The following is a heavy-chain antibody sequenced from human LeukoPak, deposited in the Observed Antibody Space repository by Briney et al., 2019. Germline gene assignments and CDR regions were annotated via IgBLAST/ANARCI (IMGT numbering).Heavy chain of an antibody. Sequence: SGPTLVKPTQTLTLTCTFSGFSLSTSGVGVGWIRQPPGKALEWLALIYWDDDKRYSPSLKSRLTTTKDTSKNQVVLTMTNMDPVDTATYYCAHSEEEQWLESWFDPWGQGTLVTVSS. CDR2: IYWDDDK. CDR3: AHSEEEQWLESWFDP. D-gene: IGHD6-19*01. V-gene: IGHV2-5*02. CDR1: GFSLSTSGVG. J-gene: IGHJ5*02.